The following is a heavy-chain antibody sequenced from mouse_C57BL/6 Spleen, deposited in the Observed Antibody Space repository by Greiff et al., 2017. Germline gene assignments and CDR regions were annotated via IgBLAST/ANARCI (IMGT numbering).Heavy chain of an antibody. CDR2: IDPSDSYT. V-gene: IGHV1-69*01. J-gene: IGHJ3*01. CDR3: ARWDGYDGPFAY. D-gene: IGHD2-2*01. Sequence: QVQLKQPGAELVMPGASVKLSCKASGYTFTSYWMHWVQQRPGQGLEWIGEIDPSDSYTNYNQKFKGKSTLTVDKSSSTAYMQLSSLTSEDSAVYYCARWDGYDGPFAYWGQGTLVTVSA. CDR1: GYTFTSYW.